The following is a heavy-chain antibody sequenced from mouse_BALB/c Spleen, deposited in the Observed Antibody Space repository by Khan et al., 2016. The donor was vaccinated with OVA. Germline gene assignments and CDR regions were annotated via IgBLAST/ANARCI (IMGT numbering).Heavy chain of an antibody. CDR1: GYTFTSYW. D-gene: IGHD2-1*01. J-gene: IGHJ3*01. V-gene: IGHV1S132*01. Sequence: QVQLQQPGTELVKPGASVKLSCKTSGYTFTSYWIQWVKQRPGQGLGWIGQIFPGTGTTYYNENFKGKATLTIDTSSTTAYMPLSSLTSEDSAVYFRARGYFGNYEFAYWGQGTLVTVSA. CDR2: IFPGTGTT. CDR3: ARGYFGNYEFAY.